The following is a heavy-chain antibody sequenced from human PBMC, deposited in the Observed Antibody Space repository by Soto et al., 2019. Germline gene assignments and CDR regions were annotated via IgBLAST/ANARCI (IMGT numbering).Heavy chain of an antibody. CDR3: ARNPGTIAVAGSPVDY. CDR1: GGTFSSYA. J-gene: IGHJ4*02. D-gene: IGHD6-19*01. V-gene: IGHV1-69*13. Sequence: SVKVSCTASGGTFSSYAISWVRQAPGQGLEWMGGIIPIFGTANYAQKFQGRVTITADESTSTAYMELSSLRSEDTAVYYCARNPGTIAVAGSPVDYWGQGTLVTVSS. CDR2: IIPIFGTA.